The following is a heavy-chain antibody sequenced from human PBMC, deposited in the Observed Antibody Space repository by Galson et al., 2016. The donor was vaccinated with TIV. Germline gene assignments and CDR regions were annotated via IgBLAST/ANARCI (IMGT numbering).Heavy chain of an antibody. V-gene: IGHV3-73*01. CDR3: TKSEDFVVFHH. Sequence: LRLSCAASGFTFSASTMHWVRQASGKGLEWVARVRTKPNNYATAYAASVEGRFTISRDDSKNTAYLQMNSLITEDTAVYYCTKSEDFVVFHHWGQGALVAVSS. CDR1: GFTFSAST. J-gene: IGHJ4*02. D-gene: IGHD2-15*01. CDR2: VRTKPNNYAT.